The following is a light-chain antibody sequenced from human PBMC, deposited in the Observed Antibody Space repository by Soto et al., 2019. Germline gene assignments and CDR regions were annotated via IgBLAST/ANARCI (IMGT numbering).Light chain of an antibody. CDR3: CSYAGSYTFV. V-gene: IGLV2-11*01. J-gene: IGLJ1*01. CDR2: DVS. Sequence: QSVLTQPRSASGSPGQSVTISCTGTSSDVGGYNYVSWYQQHPGKAPKLMIYDVSKRPSGVPDRFSGSKSGNTASLTISGLQAEDEADYYCCSYAGSYTFVLGTGTKLTVL. CDR1: SSDVGGYNY.